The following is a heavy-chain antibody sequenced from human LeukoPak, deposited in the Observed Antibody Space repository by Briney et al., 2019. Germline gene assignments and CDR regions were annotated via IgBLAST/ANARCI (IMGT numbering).Heavy chain of an antibody. CDR3: ARQTYYDILTGSPFDY. CDR2: IYYSGST. V-gene: IGHV4-61*01. J-gene: IGHJ4*02. CDR1: GGSVSSGSYY. D-gene: IGHD3-9*01. Sequence: PSETLSLTCTVSGGSVSSGSYYWGWLRQPPGTGLEWIGYIYYSGSTNYNPSLKSRVTISVDTSKNQFSLKLSSVTAADTAVYYCARQTYYDILTGSPFDYWGQGTLVTVSS.